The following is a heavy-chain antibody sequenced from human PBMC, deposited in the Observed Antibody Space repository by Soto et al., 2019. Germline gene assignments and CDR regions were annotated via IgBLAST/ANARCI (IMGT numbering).Heavy chain of an antibody. CDR2: MNPNSGDT. V-gene: IGHV1-8*01. CDR3: ARVGGNWNDDYFDY. Sequence: QVQLVQSGAEVKKPGASVKVSCKASGYTFSDHDINWMRQASGQGPEWLGWMNPNSGDTGYAQDFQGRVTMTRDTSKRTAYMEPSSLRSEDTAVYYCARVGGNWNDDYFDYWGQGTLVTVSS. CDR1: GYTFSDHD. J-gene: IGHJ4*02. D-gene: IGHD1-1*01.